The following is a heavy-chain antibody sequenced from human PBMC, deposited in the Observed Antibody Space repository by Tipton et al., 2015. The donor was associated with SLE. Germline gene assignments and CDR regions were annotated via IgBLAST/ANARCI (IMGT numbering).Heavy chain of an antibody. CDR2: INSDGSST. V-gene: IGHV3-74*01. D-gene: IGHD2-2*01. J-gene: IGHJ3*02. CDR1: GFTFSSSW. Sequence: SLRLSCAASGFTFSSSWMHWVRQAPGKGLVCVSRINSDGSSTTYADSVKGRFTISRDNAKNTLYLQMNSLRAEDTAMYYCARTSSGGAFDIWGQGTMVTVSS. CDR3: ARTSSGGAFDI.